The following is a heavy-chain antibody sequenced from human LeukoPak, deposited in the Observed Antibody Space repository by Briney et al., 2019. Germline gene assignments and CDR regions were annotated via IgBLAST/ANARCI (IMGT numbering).Heavy chain of an antibody. CDR3: ARRRDRNYCSSTSCYTGYMDV. Sequence: PSETLSHTCAVYGGSFSGYYWRWIRQPPGKGLEWIGEINHSASTNYNPSLKSRVTISVDTSKNQFSLKLSSVTAADTAVYYCARRRDRNYCSSTSCYTGYMDVWGKGTTVTVSS. J-gene: IGHJ6*03. V-gene: IGHV4-34*01. CDR2: INHSAST. CDR1: GGSFSGYY. D-gene: IGHD2-2*02.